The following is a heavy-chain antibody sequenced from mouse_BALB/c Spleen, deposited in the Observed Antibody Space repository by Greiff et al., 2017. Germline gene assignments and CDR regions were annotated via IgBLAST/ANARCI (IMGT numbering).Heavy chain of an antibody. CDR3: ARGESCYFDY. Sequence: VQLQQSGPELMKPGASVTISCKASGYSFTSDYMHWVKQSHGKSLEWIGYIDPFNGGTSYNQKFKGKATLTVDKSSSTAYMHLSSLTSEDTAVYDCARGESCYFDYWGQGTTLTVSS. CDR2: IDPFNGGT. V-gene: IGHV1S135*01. CDR1: GYSFTSDY. J-gene: IGHJ2*01.